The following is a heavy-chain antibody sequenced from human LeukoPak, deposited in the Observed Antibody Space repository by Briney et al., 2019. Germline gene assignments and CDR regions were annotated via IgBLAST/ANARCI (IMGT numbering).Heavy chain of an antibody. CDR2: IIPIFGIA. CDR1: GGTFSSYA. Sequence: SVKVSCKASGGTFSSYAISWVRQAPGQGLEWMGRIIPIFGIANYAQKFQGRVTITADKSTSTAYMELSSLRSEDTAVYYCARDVETDCSCTSCYYNWFDPWGQGTLVTVSS. D-gene: IGHD2-2*01. V-gene: IGHV1-69*04. J-gene: IGHJ5*02. CDR3: ARDVETDCSCTSCYYNWFDP.